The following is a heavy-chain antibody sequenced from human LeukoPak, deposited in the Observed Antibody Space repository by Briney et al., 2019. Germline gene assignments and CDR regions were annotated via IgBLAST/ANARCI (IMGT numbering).Heavy chain of an antibody. J-gene: IGHJ4*02. CDR1: GFTFGSYE. Sequence: GGSLRLSCAASGFTFGSYEMNWVPQAPRKGLEGISYISSSGSTIQYADSVKGRFTISRDNAKNSLYLQMSSLRPEDTAVYYCDSLVSGSYSIYLDWWGQGTVGTVSS. CDR2: ISSSGSTI. CDR3: DSLVSGSYSIYLDW. V-gene: IGHV3-48*03. D-gene: IGHD3-10*01.